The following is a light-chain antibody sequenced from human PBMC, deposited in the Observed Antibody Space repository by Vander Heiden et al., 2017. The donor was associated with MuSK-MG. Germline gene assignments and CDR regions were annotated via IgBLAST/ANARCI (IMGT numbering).Light chain of an antibody. CDR3: MQALQTRT. CDR1: QSLLHSNGYNY. CDR2: LGS. V-gene: IGKV2-28*01. J-gene: IGKJ1*01. Sequence: IVLTHSPLSLPVTPGEPASISCRSSQSLLHSNGYNYLDWYLQKPGQSPQLLIYLGSNRASGVPDRFSGSGSGTDFTLKISRVEAEDVGVYYCMQALQTRTFGQGTKVEIK.